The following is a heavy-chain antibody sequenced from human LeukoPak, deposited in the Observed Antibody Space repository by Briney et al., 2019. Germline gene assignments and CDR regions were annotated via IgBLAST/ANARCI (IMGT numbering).Heavy chain of an antibody. V-gene: IGHV4-34*01. D-gene: IGHD4-17*01. CDR3: AREGPTVTTWYFDL. CDR2: INHSGST. Sequence: SETLSLTCAVYGGSFSGYYWSWIRQPPGKGPEWIGEINHSGSTNYNPSLKSRVTISVDTSKNQFSLKLSSVTAADTAVYYCAREGPTVTTWYFDLWGRGTLVTVSS. J-gene: IGHJ2*01. CDR1: GGSFSGYY.